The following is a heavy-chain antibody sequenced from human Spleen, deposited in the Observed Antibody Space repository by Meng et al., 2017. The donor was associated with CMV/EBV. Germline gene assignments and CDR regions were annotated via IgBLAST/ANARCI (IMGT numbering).Heavy chain of an antibody. CDR3: ARGQRGPESFGY. CDR1: GASISSGHYY. D-gene: IGHD6-25*01. V-gene: IGHV4-30-4*01. Sequence: TVSGASISSGHYYWSWVRRPPGKGLEWIGYIYNSATTHYNPSLQSRITISIDTSNNEFSLNLSSVTAADTAVYYCARGQRGPESFGYWGQGALVTVSS. CDR2: IYNSATT. J-gene: IGHJ4*02.